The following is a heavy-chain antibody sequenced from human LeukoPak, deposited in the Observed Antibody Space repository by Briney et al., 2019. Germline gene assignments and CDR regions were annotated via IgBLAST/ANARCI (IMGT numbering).Heavy chain of an antibody. J-gene: IGHJ6*03. CDR3: ARETGPYYSYYMDV. Sequence: SETLSLTCTVSGSSISSYYWSWIRQPAGKGLEWIGCIYTSGSINYNPSLKSRVTISVDKSNNQFSLKLSSVTAADTAVYYCARETGPYYSYYMDVWGKGTTVTVSS. CDR2: IYTSGSI. CDR1: GSSISSYY. V-gene: IGHV4-4*07. D-gene: IGHD4-11*01.